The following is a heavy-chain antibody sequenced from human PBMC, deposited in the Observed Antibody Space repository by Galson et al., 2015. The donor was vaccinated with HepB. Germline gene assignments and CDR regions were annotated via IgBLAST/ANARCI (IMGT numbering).Heavy chain of an antibody. CDR3: AHAGVRTISWYYFDY. J-gene: IGHJ4*02. Sequence: PALVKPTQTLTLTCTFSGFSLSTTGVGVGWLRQPPGKALEWLALIYWNDNKRYSPSLKSRLTITKDPSKSQVVLTLTNIDPVDTATYHCAHAGVRTISWYYFDYWGQGTLVTVSS. V-gene: IGHV2-5*01. D-gene: IGHD6-13*01. CDR1: GFSLSTTGVG. CDR2: IYWNDNK.